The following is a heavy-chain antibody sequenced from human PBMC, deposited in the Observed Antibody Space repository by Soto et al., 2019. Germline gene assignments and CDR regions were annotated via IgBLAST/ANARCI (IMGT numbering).Heavy chain of an antibody. CDR3: AREAGTWHLPLNWFDP. D-gene: IGHD6-19*01. CDR1: GFTFSIYG. V-gene: IGHV3-48*02. J-gene: IGHJ5*02. Sequence: PGGSLRLSCAASGFTFSIYGMHWVRQAPGKGLEWVSYISSSSSTIYYADSVKGRFTISRDNAKNSLYLQMNSLRDEDTAVYYCAREAGTWHLPLNWFDPWGQGTLVTVSS. CDR2: ISSSSSTI.